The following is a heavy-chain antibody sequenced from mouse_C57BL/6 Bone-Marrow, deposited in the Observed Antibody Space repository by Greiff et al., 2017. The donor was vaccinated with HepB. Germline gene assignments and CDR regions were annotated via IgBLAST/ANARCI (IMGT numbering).Heavy chain of an antibody. Sequence: EVQLVESGGGLVKPGGSLKLSCAASGFTFSSYAMSWVRQTPEKRLEWVATISDGGSYTYYPDNVKGRFTISRDNAKNNLYLQMSHLKSEDTAMYYCASPSVVEGDYWGQGTTRTVSS. V-gene: IGHV5-4*01. CDR3: ASPSVVEGDY. J-gene: IGHJ2*01. CDR1: GFTFSSYA. CDR2: ISDGGSYT. D-gene: IGHD1-1*01.